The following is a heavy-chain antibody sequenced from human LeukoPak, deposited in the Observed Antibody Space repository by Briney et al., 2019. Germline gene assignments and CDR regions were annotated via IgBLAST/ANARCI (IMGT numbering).Heavy chain of an antibody. D-gene: IGHD3-22*01. CDR1: GGSISSGGYC. Sequence: PSQTLSLTCTVSGGSISSGGYCWSWIRQHPGKGLEWIGYIYYSGSTYYNPSLKSRVTISVDTSKNQFSLKLSSVTAADTAVYYCARGPYYYDSNGWFDPWGQGTLVTVSS. V-gene: IGHV4-31*03. CDR3: ARGPYYYDSNGWFDP. CDR2: IYYSGST. J-gene: IGHJ5*02.